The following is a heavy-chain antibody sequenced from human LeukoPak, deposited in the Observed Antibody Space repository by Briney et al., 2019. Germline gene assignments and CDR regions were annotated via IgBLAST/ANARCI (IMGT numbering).Heavy chain of an antibody. D-gene: IGHD6-19*01. Sequence: SETLSLTCTVSGGSISSYYWSWIRQPPGKGLEWIGYIYYSGSINYNPSLKSRVTISVDTSKNQFSLKLSSVTAADTAVYYCARGSEQWLHFDYWGQGTLVTVSS. CDR1: GGSISSYY. CDR2: IYYSGSI. V-gene: IGHV4-59*01. J-gene: IGHJ4*02. CDR3: ARGSEQWLHFDY.